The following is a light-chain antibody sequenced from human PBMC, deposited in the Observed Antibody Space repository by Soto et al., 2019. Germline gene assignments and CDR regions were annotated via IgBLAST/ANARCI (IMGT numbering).Light chain of an antibody. CDR2: GAS. CDR3: QQYNNWPPG. J-gene: IGKJ3*01. V-gene: IGKV3-15*01. Sequence: EIVMTQSPATLSVSPGERATLSCRASQSVSSNLAWYQQKPGQAPRLLIYGASTRATGIPARFSGNGSGTEFTLTIRSLQSEDFAVYYCQQYNNWPPGFGPGTKVDIK. CDR1: QSVSSN.